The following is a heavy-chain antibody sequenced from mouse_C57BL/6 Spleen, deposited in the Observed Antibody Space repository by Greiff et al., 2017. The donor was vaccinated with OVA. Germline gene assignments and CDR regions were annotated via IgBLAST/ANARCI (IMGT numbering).Heavy chain of an antibody. Sequence: QVQLQQPGAELVRPGSSVKLSCKASGYTFTSYWMHWVKQRPIQGLEWIGNIDPSDRETHYNQKFKDKATLTVDKSSSTAYMPLSSLTSEDSAVYDCARGYDYDGSTVAYWGQGTLVTVSA. J-gene: IGHJ3*01. CDR1: GYTFTSYW. D-gene: IGHD2-4*01. CDR3: ARGYDYDGSTVAY. CDR2: IDPSDRET. V-gene: IGHV1-52*01.